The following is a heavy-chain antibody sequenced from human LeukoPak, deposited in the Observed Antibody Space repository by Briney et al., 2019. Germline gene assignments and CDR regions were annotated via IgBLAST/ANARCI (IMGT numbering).Heavy chain of an antibody. CDR1: GNYW. V-gene: IGHV3-74*01. CDR3: ARVTRHYFDY. CDR2: INSDGSWT. Sequence: GGSMRLSCVASGNYWMHWIRQAPGKGLVWVSHINSDGSWTSYADSVKGRFTISRDNAKNSLYLQMNSLRDEDTAVYYCARVTRHYFDYWGQGTLVTVSS. J-gene: IGHJ4*02. D-gene: IGHD1-1*01.